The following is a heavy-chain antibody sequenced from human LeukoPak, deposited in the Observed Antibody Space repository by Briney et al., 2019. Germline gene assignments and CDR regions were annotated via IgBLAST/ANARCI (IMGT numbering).Heavy chain of an antibody. CDR1: GGSISSSSYY. J-gene: IGHJ3*02. D-gene: IGHD3-10*01. CDR2: IYYSGST. CDR3: ARYRVSEGVFDAFDI. Sequence: SETLSLTCTVSGGSISSSSYYWGWIRQPPGKGLEWIGSIYYSGSTYYNPSLKSRVTISVDTSKNQFSLKLSSVTAADTAVYYCARYRVSEGVFDAFDIWGQGTMVTVSS. V-gene: IGHV4-39*01.